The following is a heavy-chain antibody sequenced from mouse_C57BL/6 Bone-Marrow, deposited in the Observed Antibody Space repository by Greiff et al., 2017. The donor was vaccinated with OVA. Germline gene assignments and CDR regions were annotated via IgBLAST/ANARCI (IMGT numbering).Heavy chain of an antibody. Sequence: QVQLKESGAELVRPGASVKLSCKASGYTFTDYYINWVKQRPGQGLEWIARIYPGSGNTYYNEKFKGKATLTAEKSSSTAYMQLSSLTSEDSAVYFCASGSIAYWGQGTLVTVSA. D-gene: IGHD4-1*01. CDR3: ASGSIAY. J-gene: IGHJ3*01. V-gene: IGHV1-76*01. CDR1: GYTFTDYY. CDR2: IYPGSGNT.